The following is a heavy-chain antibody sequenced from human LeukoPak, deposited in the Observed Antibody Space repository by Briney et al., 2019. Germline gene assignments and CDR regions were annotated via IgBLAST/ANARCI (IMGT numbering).Heavy chain of an antibody. CDR1: GFTFNTYA. D-gene: IGHD2-2*01. V-gene: IGHV3-23*01. CDR2: ISDSGGSA. Sequence: GGSLRLSCAASGFTFNTYAMSWVRQAPGKGLEWVSAISDSGGSAYYADSVKGRFTISRDNSKNTLYLQMNSLRAEDTAVYYCARNFLVVVPAVPNWFDPWGQGTLVTVSS. CDR3: ARNFLVVVPAVPNWFDP. J-gene: IGHJ5*02.